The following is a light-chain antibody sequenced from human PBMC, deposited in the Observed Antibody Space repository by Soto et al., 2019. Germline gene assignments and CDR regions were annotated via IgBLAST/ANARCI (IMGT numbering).Light chain of an antibody. Sequence: QSVLTQPASVSGSPGQSITISCTGTSSDVGSYKLVSWYQQHPGKAPKLMIYEGSKRPSGVSNRFSGSKSGNTASLTISGLQAEDEADYYCCSYAGSSTPYVFGTGTKVTVL. CDR3: CSYAGSSTPYV. J-gene: IGLJ1*01. CDR1: SSDVGSYKL. V-gene: IGLV2-23*01. CDR2: EGS.